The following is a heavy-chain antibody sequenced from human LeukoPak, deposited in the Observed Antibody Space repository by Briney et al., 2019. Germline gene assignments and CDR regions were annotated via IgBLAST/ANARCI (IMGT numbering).Heavy chain of an antibody. CDR3: ARDGDYGDYMGT. CDR1: GGSISSGGYS. V-gene: IGHV4-30-2*01. Sequence: PSQTLSLTCAVSGGSISSGGYSWSWIRQPPGKGLEWIGYIYHSGSTYYNPSLKSRVTISVDRSKNQFSLKLSSVTAADTAVYYCARDGDYGDYMGTWGQGTLVTVSS. J-gene: IGHJ5*02. CDR2: IYHSGST. D-gene: IGHD4-17*01.